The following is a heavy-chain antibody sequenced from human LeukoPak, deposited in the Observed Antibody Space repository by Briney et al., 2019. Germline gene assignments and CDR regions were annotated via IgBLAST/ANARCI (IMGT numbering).Heavy chain of an antibody. CDR1: GFTFSSYG. D-gene: IGHD3-22*01. CDR2: IGTAGDT. V-gene: IGHV3-13*01. Sequence: GGSLRLSCAASGFTFSSYGMHWVRQATGKGLEWVSAIGTAGDTYYPGSVKGRFTISRENAKNSLYLQMNSLRAGDTAVYYCARNYYDSSGYYPYYYYGMDVWGQGTTVTVSS. CDR3: ARNYYDSSGYYPYYYYGMDV. J-gene: IGHJ6*02.